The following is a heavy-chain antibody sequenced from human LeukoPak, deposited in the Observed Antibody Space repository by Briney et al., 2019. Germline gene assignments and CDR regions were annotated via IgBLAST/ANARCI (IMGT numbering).Heavy chain of an antibody. D-gene: IGHD1-7*01. CDR2: ISGSGGST. Sequence: GGSLRLSCAASGFTFSSYAMSWVRQAPGKGLEWVSAISGSGGSTYYADSVKGRFTISRDNSKNTLYLQMNSLRAEDAAVYYCPVPPTGTTRLDDYWGQGTLVTVSS. CDR1: GFTFSSYA. J-gene: IGHJ4*02. CDR3: PVPPTGTTRLDDY. V-gene: IGHV3-23*01.